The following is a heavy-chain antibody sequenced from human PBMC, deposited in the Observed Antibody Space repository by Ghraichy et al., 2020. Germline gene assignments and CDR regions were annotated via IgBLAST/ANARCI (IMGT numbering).Heavy chain of an antibody. CDR1: GYSFATYW. Sequence: GGSLNISCNGSGYSFATYWISWVRQVPGKGLEWMGRIDPSDSYTSYSPSFQGHVTISIDKSISTAFLQWSSLNASDTAMYYCARHGSTSGWYLGIFFDSWGQGTLVSVSS. J-gene: IGHJ4*02. CDR2: IDPSDSYT. V-gene: IGHV5-10-1*01. D-gene: IGHD6-19*01. CDR3: ARHGSTSGWYLGIFFDS.